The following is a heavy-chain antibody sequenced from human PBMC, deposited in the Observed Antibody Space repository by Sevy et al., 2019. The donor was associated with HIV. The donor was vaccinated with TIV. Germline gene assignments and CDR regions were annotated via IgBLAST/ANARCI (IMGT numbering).Heavy chain of an antibody. J-gene: IGHJ6*02. D-gene: IGHD6-19*01. CDR3: AKDGELDSSGWYGYYYYYGMDV. CDR1: GFTFSSYG. CDR2: ISYDGSNK. V-gene: IGHV3-30*18. Sequence: GGSLRLSCAASGFTFSSYGMHWVRQAPGKGLEWVAVISYDGSNKYYADSVKGRFTISRDNSKNTLHLQMNSLRAEDTAVYYCAKDGELDSSGWYGYYYYYGMDVWGQGTTVTV.